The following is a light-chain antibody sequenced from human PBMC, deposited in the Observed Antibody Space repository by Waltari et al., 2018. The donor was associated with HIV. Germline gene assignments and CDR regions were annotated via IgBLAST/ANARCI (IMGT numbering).Light chain of an antibody. J-gene: IGLJ3*02. V-gene: IGLV1-44*01. CDR2: SNN. Sequence: QSVLTQPPSASGTPGQRVTISCSGSSSNIGSNTVNWYQQLPGTAPKLLIYSNNHRPSGVPDRFSGSKSGTSASLAISGLQSEDEADYYCASWDDSLNGRVFGVGTKLTVL. CDR1: SSNIGSNT. CDR3: ASWDDSLNGRV.